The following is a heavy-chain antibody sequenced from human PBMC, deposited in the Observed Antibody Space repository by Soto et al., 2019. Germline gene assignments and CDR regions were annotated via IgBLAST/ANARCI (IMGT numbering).Heavy chain of an antibody. J-gene: IGHJ4*02. CDR1: GFTLSSYE. D-gene: IGHD1-26*01. CDR3: ARSGTYEPLYY. CDR2: ISGSGRTI. V-gene: IGHV3-48*03. Sequence: PGGSLRLSCAASGFTLSSYEMNWVRQAPGKGLEWVSYISGSGRTIYYADSVEGRFTISRDNAKNSLYLQMNSLRAEDTAVYYCARSGTYEPLYYWGQGTLVTVSS.